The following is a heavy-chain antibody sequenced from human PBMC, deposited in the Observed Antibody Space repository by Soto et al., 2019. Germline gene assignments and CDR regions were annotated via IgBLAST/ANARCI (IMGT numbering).Heavy chain of an antibody. J-gene: IGHJ4*02. CDR2: IWYDGSNK. CDR3: ARAPVHDFFDY. CDR1: GFTFSSYG. V-gene: IGHV3-33*01. Sequence: ESVGGVVQPGRSLRLSCAASGFTFSSYGMHWVRQAPGKGLEWVAVIWYDGSNKYYADSVKGRFTISRDNSKNTLYLQMNSLRAEDTAVYYCARAPVHDFFDYWGQGTLVTVSS.